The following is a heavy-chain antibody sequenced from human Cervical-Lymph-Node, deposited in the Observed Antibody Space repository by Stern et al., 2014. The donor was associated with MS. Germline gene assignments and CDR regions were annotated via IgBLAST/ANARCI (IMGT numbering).Heavy chain of an antibody. CDR1: GFTLSDHY. J-gene: IGHJ4*02. Sequence: VQLEESGGDLAKPGGSLRLSCAASGFTLSDHYMPWIRQAPGKGLEWISFISSSGYTIYYADSVKGRFTISRDSAKNLLYLQLNSLRAEDTAVYYCARGDNVGYGYGLDYWGQGTLVTVSS. CDR2: ISSSGYTI. D-gene: IGHD2-2*03. CDR3: ARGDNVGYGYGLDY. V-gene: IGHV3-11*01.